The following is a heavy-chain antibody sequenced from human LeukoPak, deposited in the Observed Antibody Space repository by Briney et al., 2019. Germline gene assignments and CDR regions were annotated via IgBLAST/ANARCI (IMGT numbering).Heavy chain of an antibody. CDR1: GFNFGTYA. CDR3: ARDGEPRYWGSGYYYGMYV. J-gene: IGHJ6*02. Sequence: GGSLRLSCAASGFNFGTYAMNWVRQAPGKGMEWVSSISGSAGSTYYADSVKGRFTISRENSKNTLCLQMNRLRADDTAVYYCARDGEPRYWGSGYYYGMYVWGQGATVTVSS. V-gene: IGHV3-23*01. CDR2: ISGSAGST. D-gene: IGHD7-27*01.